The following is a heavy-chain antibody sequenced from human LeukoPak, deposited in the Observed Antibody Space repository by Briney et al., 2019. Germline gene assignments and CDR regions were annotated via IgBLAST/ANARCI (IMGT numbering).Heavy chain of an antibody. CDR1: GFTFSSYA. CDR2: ISYDGSNK. CDR3: ARVAKGMLYYFDY. J-gene: IGHJ4*02. Sequence: PGGSLRLSRAASGFTFSSYAMHWVSQAASKGLEWVAVISYDGSNKYYADSVKGRFTSSRDNSKITLYLQMNSLRAEDTAVYYCARVAKGMLYYFDYWGQGTLVTVSS. D-gene: IGHD2-15*01. V-gene: IGHV3-30-3*01.